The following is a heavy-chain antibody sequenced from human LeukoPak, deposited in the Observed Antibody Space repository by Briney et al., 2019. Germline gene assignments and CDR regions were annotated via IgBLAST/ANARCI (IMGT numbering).Heavy chain of an antibody. V-gene: IGHV4-59*01. CDR2: IDYSGST. D-gene: IGHD1-14*01. CDR3: ASGDPGDPNDY. CDR1: GVSFISYY. Sequence: PSETLSLTCTVSGVSFISYYWSWIRQPPGKGLEWIGYIDYSGSTNYNPSLKSRVTMSVDTSRNQFSLKLSSVSAADTAMYYCASGDPGDPNDYWGQGTLVTVSS. J-gene: IGHJ4*02.